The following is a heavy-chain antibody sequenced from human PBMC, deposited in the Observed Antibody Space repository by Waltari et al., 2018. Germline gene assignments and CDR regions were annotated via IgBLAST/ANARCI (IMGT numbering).Heavy chain of an antibody. CDR1: GGSISSSSYY. J-gene: IGHJ5*02. D-gene: IGHD6-19*01. CDR3: ARAGLAVAVNWFDP. Sequence: QLQLQESGPGLVKPSETLSLTCTVSGGSISSSSYYWGWIRQPPGKGLEWIGSIYYSGSTYYNPSLKSRVTISVDTSKNQFSLKLSSVTAADTVVYYCARAGLAVAVNWFDPWGQGTLVTVSS. CDR2: IYYSGST. V-gene: IGHV4-39*07.